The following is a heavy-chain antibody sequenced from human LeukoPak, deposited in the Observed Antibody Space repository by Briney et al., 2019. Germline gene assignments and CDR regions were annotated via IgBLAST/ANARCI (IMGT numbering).Heavy chain of an antibody. V-gene: IGHV4-4*07. J-gene: IGHJ4*02. CDR1: GGSSTGYY. CDR3: ARDSMTGFDY. CDR2: LSTSGST. D-gene: IGHD1-20*01. Sequence: SETLSLTCAVYGGSSTGYYWSWIRQPAGKGLEWIGRLSTSGSTDYNPSLKSRVTMSEDTSNNEFSLKLTSVTAADTAVYYCARDSMTGFDYWGRGTLVTVSS.